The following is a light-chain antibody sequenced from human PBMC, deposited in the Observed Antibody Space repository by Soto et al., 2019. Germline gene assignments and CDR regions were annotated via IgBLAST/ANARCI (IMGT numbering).Light chain of an antibody. CDR1: QTISSTY. Sequence: DIVLTQSPGTLSLSPGERATLSCRASQTISSTYLGWYQQKPGQAPMLLIYGASSRATGIPDRFSGSGSGTDFTLTISRLEPEEFAVYYCQHYGTSLFTFGQGTKLEIK. J-gene: IGKJ2*01. CDR2: GAS. CDR3: QHYGTSLFT. V-gene: IGKV3-20*01.